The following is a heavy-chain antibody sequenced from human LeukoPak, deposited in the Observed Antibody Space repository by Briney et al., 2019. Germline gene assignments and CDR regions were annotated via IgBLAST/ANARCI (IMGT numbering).Heavy chain of an antibody. V-gene: IGHV3-23*01. CDR2: ISNNGGYT. D-gene: IGHD2-15*01. J-gene: IGHJ4*02. CDR3: AKQLGYCSDGSCYFPY. Sequence: GGCLRLSCAVTELTFNNYTMSWVRKAPWKGLEWVLAISNNGGYTYYADSVQGRFTISRDNSKSTLCLQMNSLRAEDTAVYYCAKQLGYCSDGSCYFPYWGQGTLVTVSS. CDR1: ELTFNNYT.